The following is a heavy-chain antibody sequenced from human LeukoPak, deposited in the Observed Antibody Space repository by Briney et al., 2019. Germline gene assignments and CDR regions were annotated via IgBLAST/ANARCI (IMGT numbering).Heavy chain of an antibody. Sequence: ASVKVSCKASGYTFTGAYLHWVRQAPGRGFEWMGWISPKSGGTKYAPNFQGRVTMTTDTSISTAYLEVSSLKSDDTAVYYCARDVRGSGVHDYYYFDYWGQGTLVTVSS. CDR1: GYTFTGAY. D-gene: IGHD5/OR15-5a*01. CDR2: ISPKSGGT. CDR3: ARDVRGSGVHDYYYFDY. J-gene: IGHJ4*02. V-gene: IGHV1-2*02.